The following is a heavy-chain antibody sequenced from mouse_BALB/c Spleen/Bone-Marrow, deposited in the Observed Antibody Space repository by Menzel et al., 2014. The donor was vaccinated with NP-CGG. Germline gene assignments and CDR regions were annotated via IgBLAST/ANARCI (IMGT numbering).Heavy chain of an antibody. CDR1: GYTFXSYW. D-gene: IGHD2-14*01. V-gene: IGHV1S41*01. Sequence: DLVKPGDSVKLSCKASGYTFXSYWINWIKQRPGQGLEWIGRIAPGSGSTYYNEMFKGEAILTVDTSSSTAYIQLSSLSSEDSAVYFCAYYRYDVNYWGQGTTLTVSS. CDR3: AYYRYDVNY. CDR2: IAPGSGST. J-gene: IGHJ2*01.